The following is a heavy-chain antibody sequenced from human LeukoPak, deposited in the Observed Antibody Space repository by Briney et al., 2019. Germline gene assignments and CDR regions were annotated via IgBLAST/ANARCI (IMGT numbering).Heavy chain of an antibody. Sequence: ASVKVSCKASGYTFTRYYMHWVRQAPGQGREWMGWIHPNSGGTNYAQKFQGRVTMTRGTSTSTTYMELSRLRSEDTAVYDCASVGYCSSTSCFPYNWFDPWGQGTLVTVSS. V-gene: IGHV1-2*02. J-gene: IGHJ5*02. CDR1: GYTFTRYY. D-gene: IGHD2-2*03. CDR3: ASVGYCSSTSCFPYNWFDP. CDR2: IHPNSGGT.